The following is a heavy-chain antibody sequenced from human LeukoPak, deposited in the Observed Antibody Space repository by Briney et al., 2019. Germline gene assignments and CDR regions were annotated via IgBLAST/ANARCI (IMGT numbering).Heavy chain of an antibody. Sequence: GGSLRLSCAASGFTFSSFWMSWVRQAPGKGLEWVANIKEDGSEQYYVASVKGRFTISRDNTKNSLYLQMNSLRVDDTAMYYCARDSGRRSIDLWGQGTLVTVSS. V-gene: IGHV3-7*05. CDR3: ARDSGRRSIDL. CDR1: GFTFSSFW. CDR2: IKEDGSEQ. D-gene: IGHD3-10*01. J-gene: IGHJ5*02.